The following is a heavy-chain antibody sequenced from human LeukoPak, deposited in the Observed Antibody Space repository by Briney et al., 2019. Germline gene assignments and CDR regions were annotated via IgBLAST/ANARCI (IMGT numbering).Heavy chain of an antibody. Sequence: SETLSLTCTVSGGSISSGGYYWSWIRQHPGKSLEWIGYIYYSGNTYYNPSLKSRVTISVDTSKNQFSLKLSSVTAADTAVYYCARTGRRDSGGYYYFDYWGQGTPVTVSS. V-gene: IGHV4-31*03. CDR3: ARTGRRDSGGYYYFDY. J-gene: IGHJ4*02. CDR2: IYYSGNT. CDR1: GGSISSGGYY. D-gene: IGHD3-22*01.